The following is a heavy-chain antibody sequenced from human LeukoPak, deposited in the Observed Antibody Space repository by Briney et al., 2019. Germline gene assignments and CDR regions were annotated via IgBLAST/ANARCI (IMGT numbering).Heavy chain of an antibody. Sequence: GASVKVSCKASGYTFTSYDINWVRQATGQGFEWMGWMNPNSGNTGYAQKFQGRVTITADESTSTAYMELSSLRSEDTAVYYCAREREGGDDYGDQRGLHYYYYYMDVWGKGTTVTVSS. V-gene: IGHV1-8*01. D-gene: IGHD4-17*01. CDR2: MNPNSGNT. J-gene: IGHJ6*03. CDR1: GYTFTSYD. CDR3: AREREGGDDYGDQRGLHYYYYYMDV.